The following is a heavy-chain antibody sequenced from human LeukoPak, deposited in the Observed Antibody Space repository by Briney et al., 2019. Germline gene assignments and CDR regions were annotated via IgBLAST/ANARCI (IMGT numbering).Heavy chain of an antibody. CDR2: IWNDGKNR. CDR3: ARDPGKDAPMDV. J-gene: IGHJ6*02. V-gene: IGHV3-33*08. Sequence: GGSLRLSCAASGFTFSSYWMSWVRQAPGKGLEWVAVIWNDGKNRNCAASMKGRVTVSRDNSKNTLYLQMNSLRAEDTAVYYCARDPGKDAPMDVWGQGTTVTVSS. CDR1: GFTFSSYW.